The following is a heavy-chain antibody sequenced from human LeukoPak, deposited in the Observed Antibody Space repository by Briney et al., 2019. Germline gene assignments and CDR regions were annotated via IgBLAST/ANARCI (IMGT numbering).Heavy chain of an antibody. CDR1: GFTFSSFW. CDR3: AREGRPNAFDI. Sequence: GGSLRLSCAVSGFTFSSFWMSWVRQAPGKGLEWVANIKQDGSAKNYLDSVKGRFTISRDNAKNSLYLQMNSLRAEDTAVYYCAREGRPNAFDIWGQGTMVTVS. CDR2: IKQDGSAK. J-gene: IGHJ3*02. V-gene: IGHV3-7*01.